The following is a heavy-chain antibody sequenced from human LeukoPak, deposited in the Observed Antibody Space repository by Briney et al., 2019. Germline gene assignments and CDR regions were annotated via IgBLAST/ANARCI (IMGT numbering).Heavy chain of an antibody. CDR2: INWNGGST. CDR3: ARDVGGYGGDAFDI. J-gene: IGHJ3*02. Sequence: GGSLRLSCAASGFTFSSYAMSWVRQAPGKGLEWVSGINWNGGSTGYADSVKGRFTISRDNAKNSLYLQMNSLRAEDTALYHCARDVGGYGGDAFDIWGQGTMVTVSS. D-gene: IGHD2-15*01. CDR1: GFTFSSYA. V-gene: IGHV3-20*01.